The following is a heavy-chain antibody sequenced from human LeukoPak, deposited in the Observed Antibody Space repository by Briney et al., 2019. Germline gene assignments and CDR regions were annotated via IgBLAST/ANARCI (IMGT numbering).Heavy chain of an antibody. V-gene: IGHV5-51*01. CDR2: IYPDDSNT. J-gene: IGHJ5*02. Sequence: GESLKISCKGSGYSFTNYWIGWVRQMPGKGLEWMGIIYPDDSNTKYSPSFQGLVTISADKSISAAYLQWSSLKASDTAMYYCVRQSITIFGVPRGWFDPWGQGTLVTVSS. D-gene: IGHD3-3*01. CDR1: GYSFTNYW. CDR3: VRQSITIFGVPRGWFDP.